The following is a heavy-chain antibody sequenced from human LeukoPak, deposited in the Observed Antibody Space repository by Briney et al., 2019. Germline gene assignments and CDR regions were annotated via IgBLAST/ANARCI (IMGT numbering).Heavy chain of an antibody. Sequence: PGGSLRLSCAASGFTFSSYAMHWVRQAPGKGLEWVAVISYDGSNKYYADSVKGRFTISRDNSKNTLYLQMNSLRAEDTAVYYCAKDWGSGSYYEGFDYWGQGTLVTVSS. D-gene: IGHD1-26*01. J-gene: IGHJ4*02. CDR1: GFTFSSYA. CDR3: AKDWGSGSYYEGFDY. CDR2: ISYDGSNK. V-gene: IGHV3-30*04.